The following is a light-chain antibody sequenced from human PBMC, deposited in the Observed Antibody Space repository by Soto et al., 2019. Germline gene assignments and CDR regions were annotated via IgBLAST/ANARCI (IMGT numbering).Light chain of an antibody. CDR3: QQYCSSPRS. J-gene: IGKJ1*01. V-gene: IGKV3-20*01. Sequence: EIVLTQSPGTLSLSPGERATLSCRASQSASNNYLAWYQQKPGQAPRLLIYGASNRATGIPDRFSGSGSGTDFTLTITSMQSEDFTVYYCQQYCSSPRSFGLGTEVDI. CDR1: QSASNNY. CDR2: GAS.